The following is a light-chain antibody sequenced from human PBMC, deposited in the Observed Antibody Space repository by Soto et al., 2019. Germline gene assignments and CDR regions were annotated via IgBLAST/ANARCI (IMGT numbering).Light chain of an antibody. CDR1: QTISSG. Sequence: DIEMTQSPSTLSGSVGARVTITCRASQTISSGLAWSKQKPGKAPKVLIYEASSLESGVQSRFSGSGSGTEFTLTISSLQPDDFATYYCQQYNSYSTFGQGTKVDIK. J-gene: IGKJ1*01. CDR2: EAS. V-gene: IGKV1-5*03. CDR3: QQYNSYST.